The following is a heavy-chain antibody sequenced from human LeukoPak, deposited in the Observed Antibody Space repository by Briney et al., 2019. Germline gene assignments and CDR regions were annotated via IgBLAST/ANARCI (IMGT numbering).Heavy chain of an antibody. J-gene: IGHJ4*02. CDR3: AREGGDSSGYYSD. Sequence: ASVKVSCKASGYTFTNYYMHWVRQAPGQGFEWMGIMNPSGSSTSYAQKFQGRGTLNRDMSTSTVYMELSSLRSEDTAVYYCAREGGDSSGYYSDWGQGTLVTVSS. CDR1: GYTFTNYY. V-gene: IGHV1-46*01. CDR2: MNPSGSST. D-gene: IGHD3-22*01.